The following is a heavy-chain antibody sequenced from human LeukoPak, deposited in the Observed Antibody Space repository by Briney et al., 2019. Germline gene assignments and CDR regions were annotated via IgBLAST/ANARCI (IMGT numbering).Heavy chain of an antibody. V-gene: IGHV3-74*01. CDR2: VNSDGTST. CDR3: ARDLFGAYCGGTCPTPDY. CDR1: GFTFSSYW. J-gene: IGHJ4*02. D-gene: IGHD2-21*01. Sequence: GGSLRLSYAASGFTFSSYWMFWVRQAPGKGLVWVSRVNSDGTSTNYADSVKGRFTVSRDNAKNTLYLQMNSLRVEDTAVYYCARDLFGAYCGGTCPTPDYWGQGTLVSVSS.